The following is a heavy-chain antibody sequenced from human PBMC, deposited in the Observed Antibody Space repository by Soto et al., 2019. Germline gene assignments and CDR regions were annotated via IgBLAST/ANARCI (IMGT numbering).Heavy chain of an antibody. V-gene: IGHV1-8*01. CDR2: MNPNSGNT. J-gene: IGHJ3*01. CDR1: GYTFTNYD. Sequence: QVQLVQSGAEVKKPGASVKVSCMASGYTFTNYDINWVRQATGQGLEWMGWMNPNSGNTGYAQKFQGRVTMTRNTSISTAYREMSSLRSEDTAVYYCERGLYAFDVWGNGTMVTVSS. CDR3: ERGLYAFDV.